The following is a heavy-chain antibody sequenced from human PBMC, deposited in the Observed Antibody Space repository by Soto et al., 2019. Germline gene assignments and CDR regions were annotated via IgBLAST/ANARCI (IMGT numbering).Heavy chain of an antibody. CDR3: AREGILGLFDAYDL. CDR2: ISTHNGNT. CDR1: VFTSSG. D-gene: IGHD3-3*01. J-gene: IGHJ3*01. V-gene: IGHV1-18*04. Sequence: ASVKVSCKASVFTSSGISWVRQAPGQRLEWMGWISTHNGNTIYAQKFQGRVIMTMDTSTTTVYMELRSLRPDDTAVYLCAREGILGLFDAYDLWGQGTMVNVSS.